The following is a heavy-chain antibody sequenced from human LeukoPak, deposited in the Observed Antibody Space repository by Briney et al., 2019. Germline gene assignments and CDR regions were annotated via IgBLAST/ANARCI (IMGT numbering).Heavy chain of an antibody. Sequence: GGSLRLSCAASGFTFSSYSMNWVRQAPGKGLEWVSSISSSSSYIYYADSVKGRFTISRDNAKNSLYLQMNSLRAEDTAVYYCASRVFGVVTGDYWGQGTLVTVSS. CDR3: ASRVFGVVTGDY. V-gene: IGHV3-21*01. D-gene: IGHD3-3*01. J-gene: IGHJ4*02. CDR1: GFTFSSYS. CDR2: ISSSSSYI.